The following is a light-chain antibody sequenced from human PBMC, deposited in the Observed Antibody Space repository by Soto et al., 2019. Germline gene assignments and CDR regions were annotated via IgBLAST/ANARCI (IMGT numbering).Light chain of an antibody. Sequence: EIVLTQSPATLSLSPGERATLSCRAGQSISSHLAWYQQRPGQAPRLLIHDASNRAPGIPGRFSGSGSGTDFTLTISSLEPEDFAVYYCQQRSKWPLTFGPGTKVDIK. J-gene: IGKJ3*01. CDR3: QQRSKWPLT. CDR1: QSISSH. CDR2: DAS. V-gene: IGKV3-11*01.